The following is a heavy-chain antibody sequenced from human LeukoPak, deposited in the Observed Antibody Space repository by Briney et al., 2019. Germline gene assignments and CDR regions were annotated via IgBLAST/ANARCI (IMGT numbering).Heavy chain of an antibody. CDR3: ARDGRFGELTH. Sequence: KPSETLSLTCVVSGGSISPYYWSWIRQSPGKGLEWIGRIYSSGSTDYNPSLKSRVTMSVVTSKNQFSLKLSSVTAADTAIYYCARDGRFGELTHWGQGTLVTVSS. J-gene: IGHJ4*02. D-gene: IGHD3-10*01. V-gene: IGHV4-4*07. CDR1: GGSISPYY. CDR2: IYSSGST.